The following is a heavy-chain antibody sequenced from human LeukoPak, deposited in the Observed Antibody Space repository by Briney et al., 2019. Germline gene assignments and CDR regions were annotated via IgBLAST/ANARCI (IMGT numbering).Heavy chain of an antibody. Sequence: GGSLRLSCAASGFTFSSYGMHWVRQAPGKGLEWVAVIWYDGSNKYYADSVKGRFTISRDNSKNTLYLQMNSLRAEDTAVYYCVRDLDYSSGYSLSGLDYWGQGTLVTVSS. J-gene: IGHJ4*02. V-gene: IGHV3-33*01. CDR2: IWYDGSNK. D-gene: IGHD3-22*01. CDR1: GFTFSSYG. CDR3: VRDLDYSSGYSLSGLDY.